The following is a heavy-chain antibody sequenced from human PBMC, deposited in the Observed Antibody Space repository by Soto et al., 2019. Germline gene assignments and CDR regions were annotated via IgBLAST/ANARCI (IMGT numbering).Heavy chain of an antibody. CDR3: AHFTPRITIFGVVVDY. CDR1: GFSLSTSGVG. J-gene: IGHJ4*02. Sequence: QITLKESGPPLVKPTQTLTLTCTFSGFSLSTSGVGVGWIRQPPGKALEWLALIYWDDDKRYSPSLKSRLTITKDTSKNQVVLTMTNMDPVDTATYYCAHFTPRITIFGVVVDYWGQGTLVTVSS. V-gene: IGHV2-5*02. CDR2: IYWDDDK. D-gene: IGHD3-3*01.